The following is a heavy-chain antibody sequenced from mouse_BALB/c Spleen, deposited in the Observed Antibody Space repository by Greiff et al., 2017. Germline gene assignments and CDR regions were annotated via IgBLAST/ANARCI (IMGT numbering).Heavy chain of an antibody. V-gene: IGHV2-2*02. D-gene: IGHD1-1*01. J-gene: IGHJ4*01. CDR1: GFSLTSYG. Sequence: QVQLKESGPGLVQPSQSLSITCTVSGFSLTSYGVHWVRQSPGKGLEWLGVIWSGGSTDYNAAFISRLSISKDNSKSQVFFKMNSLQANDTAIYYCARNRVALYAMDYWGQGTSVTVSS. CDR3: ARNRVALYAMDY. CDR2: IWSGGST.